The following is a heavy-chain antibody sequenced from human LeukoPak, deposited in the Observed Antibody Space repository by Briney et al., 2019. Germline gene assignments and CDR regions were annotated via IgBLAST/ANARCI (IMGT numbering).Heavy chain of an antibody. CDR1: GGSISSYY. CDR2: IYYSGST. V-gene: IGHV4-59*01. Sequence: SETLSLTCTVSGGSISSYYWSWIRQPPGKGLEWIGYIYYSGSTNYNPSLKSRVTISVDTSKNQFSLKLSSVTAADTAVYYCARAGVVAAVDAFDIWGQGTMVTVSS. J-gene: IGHJ3*02. CDR3: ARAGVVAAVDAFDI. D-gene: IGHD2-15*01.